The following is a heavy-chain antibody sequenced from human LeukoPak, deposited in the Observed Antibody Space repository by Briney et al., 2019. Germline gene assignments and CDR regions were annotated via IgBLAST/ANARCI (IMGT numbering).Heavy chain of an antibody. J-gene: IGHJ4*02. Sequence: SETLSLTCTVSGGYISSYYWSWIRQPPGKGLEWIGYIYYSGSTNYNPSLKSRVTISVDTSENQFSLKLSSVTAADTAIYYCVRQYCGSTGCYPYFDYWGQGTLVTVSS. V-gene: IGHV4-59*01. CDR1: GGYISSYY. D-gene: IGHD2-2*01. CDR2: IYYSGST. CDR3: VRQYCGSTGCYPYFDY.